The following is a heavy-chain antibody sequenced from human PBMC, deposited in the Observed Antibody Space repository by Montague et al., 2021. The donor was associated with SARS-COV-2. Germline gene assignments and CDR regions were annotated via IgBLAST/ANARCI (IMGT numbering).Heavy chain of an antibody. D-gene: IGHD3-10*01. J-gene: IGHJ4*02. Sequence: SETLSLTCTVPGGCISSYYWSWIRQPPGRRLQWIGYISYSGSTNYNPSLKSRVTISVDTSKNHFTLRLSSVTAADTAVYYCARRGSSVWGVTVSAELDYWGQGILVIVSS. CDR2: ISYSGST. V-gene: IGHV4-59*12. CDR3: ARRGSSVWGVTVSAELDY. CDR1: GGCISSYY.